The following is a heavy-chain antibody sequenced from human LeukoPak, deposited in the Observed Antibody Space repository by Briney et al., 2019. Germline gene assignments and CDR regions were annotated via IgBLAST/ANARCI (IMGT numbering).Heavy chain of an antibody. CDR1: GGSISSGGYY. Sequence: NPSETLSLTCTGSGGSISSGGYYWNWIRQHPGKGLEWIGYIYNSGSTYYNPSLKSRCTISVDTSKNQLSLRLSSVTAADTAVYYCARGFCTNGVCSSDYFDYWGQGTLVTVSS. D-gene: IGHD2-8*01. CDR3: ARGFCTNGVCSSDYFDY. CDR2: IYNSGST. J-gene: IGHJ4*02. V-gene: IGHV4-31*03.